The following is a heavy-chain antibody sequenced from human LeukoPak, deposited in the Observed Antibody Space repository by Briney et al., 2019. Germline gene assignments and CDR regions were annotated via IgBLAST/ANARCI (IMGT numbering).Heavy chain of an antibody. Sequence: GRSLRLSCAASGFTFSSYGMHWVRQAPGKGLEGVAVIWYDGSNKYYADSVKGRFTISRDNSKNTLYLQMNSLRAEDTAVYYCARDLEGWFDPWGQGTLVTVSS. D-gene: IGHD1-1*01. CDR2: IWYDGSNK. CDR3: ARDLEGWFDP. CDR1: GFTFSSYG. V-gene: IGHV3-33*01. J-gene: IGHJ5*02.